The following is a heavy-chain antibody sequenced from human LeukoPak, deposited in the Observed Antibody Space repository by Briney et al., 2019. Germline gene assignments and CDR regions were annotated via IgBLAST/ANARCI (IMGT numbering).Heavy chain of an antibody. D-gene: IGHD4-11*01. CDR3: ARDAQRAFDYSNSLDY. V-gene: IGHV3-33*01. Sequence: GGSLRLSCAASGFSFSHLDFHWVRQAPGKGLEWVAVIWSDGTNKYYGDSVKGRFIIHRDDSQNTVYLQMNSLRAEDTAIYYCARDAQRAFDYSNSLDYWGHGSLVTVFS. CDR1: GFSFSHLD. J-gene: IGHJ4*01. CDR2: IWSDGTNK.